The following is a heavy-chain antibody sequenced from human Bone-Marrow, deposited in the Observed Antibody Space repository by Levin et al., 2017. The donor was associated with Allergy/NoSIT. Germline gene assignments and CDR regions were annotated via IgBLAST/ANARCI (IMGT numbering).Heavy chain of an antibody. D-gene: IGHD2-15*01. J-gene: IGHJ6*02. V-gene: IGHV3-15*01. Sequence: GGSLRLSCAASGFNFTNAWMSWVRQAPGKGLEWVGRIKSRNDGGTTDYAAPVKGRFIISKDVSKNTLYLQMNSLKTQDTAVYYCSTEGGHCSGGSCYLLPFDYGMDVWGQGTTVTVSS. CDR3: STEGGHCSGGSCYLLPFDYGMDV. CDR1: GFNFTNAW. CDR2: IKSRNDGGTT.